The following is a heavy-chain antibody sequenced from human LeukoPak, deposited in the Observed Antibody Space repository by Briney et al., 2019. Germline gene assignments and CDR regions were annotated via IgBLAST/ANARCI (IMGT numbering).Heavy chain of an antibody. J-gene: IGHJ4*02. V-gene: IGHV5-51*01. CDR2: IYPADSDT. D-gene: IGHD5-18*01. CDR1: GYTFIDYW. Sequence: GESLKISCKVSGYTFIDYWIGWVRQMPGKGLESMGIIYPADSDTRYGPSFQGQVTTSADKSINTAYLQWNSLKASDSAIYYCARHGRTSYGTDCWGPGTLVTVSS. CDR3: ARHGRTSYGTDC.